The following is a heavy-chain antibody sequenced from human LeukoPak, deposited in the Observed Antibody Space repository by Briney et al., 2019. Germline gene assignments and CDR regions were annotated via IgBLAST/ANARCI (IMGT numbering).Heavy chain of an antibody. V-gene: IGHV3-64*01. CDR2: ISSDGDST. CDR3: ARDAGYCSGGSCYPGQFDY. D-gene: IGHD2-15*01. J-gene: IGHJ4*02. CDR1: GFTFSTYA. Sequence: GGSLRLSCAASGFTFSTYAMHWVRQAPGKGLEYVPAISSDGDSTYYANSVKGRFTISRDNSKNTLYLQMGSLRAEDMAVYYCARDAGYCSGGSCYPGQFDYWGQGTLVTVSS.